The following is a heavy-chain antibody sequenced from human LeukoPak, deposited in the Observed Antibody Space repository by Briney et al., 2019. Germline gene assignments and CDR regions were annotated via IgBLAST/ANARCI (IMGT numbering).Heavy chain of an antibody. V-gene: IGHV4-61*02. D-gene: IGHD2-2*01. CDR1: GGSISSGTYY. Sequence: SQTLSLTCTVSGGSISSGTYYWTWIRQPAGKGLEWIGRIYTSGTTYYNPSLKSRVTISADTSKNQFSLKLTSVTAADTAVYYCARAGGGMYQLLTYWGQGILVTVSS. CDR3: ARAGGGMYQLLTY. CDR2: IYTSGTT. J-gene: IGHJ4*02.